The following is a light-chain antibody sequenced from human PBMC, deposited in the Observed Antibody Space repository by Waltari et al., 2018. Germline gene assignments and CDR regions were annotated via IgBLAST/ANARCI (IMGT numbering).Light chain of an antibody. CDR3: QQYNKWPRT. J-gene: IGKJ1*01. Sequence: EIVMTQSPATLSVSPGERATLSCRASQSVSSDLAWFQQKPGQAPRLLISRVSLRASGIPARFSGTGSGTEFTLIINSLQSEDFAVYYCQQYNKWPRTFGQGTKVEIK. CDR1: QSVSSD. CDR2: RVS. V-gene: IGKV3-15*01.